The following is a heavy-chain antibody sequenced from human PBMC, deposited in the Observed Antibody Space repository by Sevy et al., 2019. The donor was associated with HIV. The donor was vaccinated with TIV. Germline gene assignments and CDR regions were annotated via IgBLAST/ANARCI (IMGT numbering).Heavy chain of an antibody. Sequence: GGSLRLSCAASGFTFSSYGMHWVRQAPGKGLEWVAVIWDDGSNKYYADSVKGRFTISRDNSKNTLYLQMNSLRAEDTEVYYCARGGQRLVQDAFDIWGQGTMVTVSS. CDR3: ARGGQRLVQDAFDI. D-gene: IGHD6-13*01. J-gene: IGHJ3*02. CDR1: GFTFSSYG. CDR2: IWDDGSNK. V-gene: IGHV3-33*01.